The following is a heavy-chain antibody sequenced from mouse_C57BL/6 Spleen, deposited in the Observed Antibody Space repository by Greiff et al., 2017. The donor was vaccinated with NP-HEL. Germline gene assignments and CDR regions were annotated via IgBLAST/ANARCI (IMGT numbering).Heavy chain of an antibody. CDR2: INPNNGGT. CDR3: ARGGVKDV. D-gene: IGHD2-13*01. Sequence: EVQLQQSGPELVKPGASVKISCKASGYTFTDYYMNWVKQSHGKSLEWIGDINPNNGGTSYNQKFKGKATLTVDKSSSTAYMELRSLTSEDSAVYYCARGGVKDVWGTGTTVTVSS. CDR1: GYTFTDYY. V-gene: IGHV1-26*01. J-gene: IGHJ1*03.